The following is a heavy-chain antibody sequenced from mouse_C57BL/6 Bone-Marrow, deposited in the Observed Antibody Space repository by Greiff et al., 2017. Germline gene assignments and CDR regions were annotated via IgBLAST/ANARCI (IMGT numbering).Heavy chain of an antibody. CDR1: GYAFSSSW. CDR2: IYPGDGDT. V-gene: IGHV1-82*01. D-gene: IGHD1-1*01. J-gene: IGHJ2*01. CDR3: AGYGSSYYFDY. Sequence: QVQPQQSGPELVKPGASVKISCKASGYAFSSSWMNWVKQRPGKGLEWSGRIYPGDGDTNYNGKFKGKATLTADKSSSTAFMQLSSLTSEDSAVYFCAGYGSSYYFDYWCQGTTLTVSA.